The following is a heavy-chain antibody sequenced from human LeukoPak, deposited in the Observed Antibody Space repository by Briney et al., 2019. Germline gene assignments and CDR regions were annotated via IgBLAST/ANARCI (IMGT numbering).Heavy chain of an antibody. CDR2: IYSSGST. CDR1: GDTISGFS. J-gene: IGHJ4*02. V-gene: IGHV4-4*07. CDR3: ARDRAGFFDD. D-gene: IGHD6-13*01. Sequence: SETLSLTCTVSGDTISGFSWSWIRQPAGKGLEWIGRIYSSGSTNYSPPLRSRVTMSVDTENQFSLKVNSVTAADTAVYYCARDRAGFFDDWGQGTLVTVSS.